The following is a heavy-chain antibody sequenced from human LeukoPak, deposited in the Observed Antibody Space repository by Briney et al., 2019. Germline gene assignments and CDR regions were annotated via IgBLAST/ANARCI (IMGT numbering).Heavy chain of an antibody. D-gene: IGHD3-10*01. CDR2: IDHSGST. Sequence: PSETLSLTCAVYGGSFSGYYWSWIRQPPGKGLEWIGEIDHSGSTNYNPSLKSRVTISVDTSKNQFSLKLSSVTAADTAVYYCARGITMVRGGPNWLDPWGQGTLVTVSS. CDR3: ARGITMVRGGPNWLDP. J-gene: IGHJ5*02. V-gene: IGHV4-34*01. CDR1: GGSFSGYY.